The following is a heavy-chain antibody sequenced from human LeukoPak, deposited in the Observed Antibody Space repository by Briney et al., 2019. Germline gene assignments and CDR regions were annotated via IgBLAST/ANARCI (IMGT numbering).Heavy chain of an antibody. J-gene: IGHJ5*02. V-gene: IGHV3-33*01. D-gene: IGHD6-25*01. CDR1: GFNFRTHA. CDR2: IWRGGNYK. CDR3: TTDPPHSGWAFWS. Sequence: PGGSLRLSCSASGFNFRTHAMHWVRQAPGKGLEWVPMIWRGGNYKFYADSLEGRSTIFRDDSRSTVSLHMDSLRVEDTAVYYCTTDPPHSGWAFWSWGQGALVTVSS.